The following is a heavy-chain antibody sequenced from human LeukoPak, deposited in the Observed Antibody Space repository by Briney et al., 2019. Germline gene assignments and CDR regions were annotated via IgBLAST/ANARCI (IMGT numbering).Heavy chain of an antibody. D-gene: IGHD1-14*01. CDR3: ARDHRPEVQYYYMDV. J-gene: IGHJ6*03. V-gene: IGHV3-33*01. Sequence: GGSLRLSCAASGFSLSNYGMHWVRQAPGKGLEWVAALLYDGNTKHYADSVKGRFTISRDISKNTFYLQMNSLTAEDTAVYYCARDHRPEVQYYYMDVWSKGTTVAVSS. CDR2: LLYDGNTK. CDR1: GFSLSNYG.